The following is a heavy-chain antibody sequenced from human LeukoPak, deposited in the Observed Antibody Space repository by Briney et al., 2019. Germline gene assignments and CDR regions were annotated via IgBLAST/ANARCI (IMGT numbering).Heavy chain of an antibody. Sequence: GGSLSLSCAASGFTFSSYGMHWVRQAPGKGLEWVAVISYDGSNKYYADSVKGRFTISRDNSKNTLYLQMNSLRAEDTAVYYCAKDTRGYYYGSGSYYPYYYYGMDVWGQGTTVTVSS. CDR1: GFTFSSYG. CDR2: ISYDGSNK. D-gene: IGHD3-10*01. J-gene: IGHJ6*02. V-gene: IGHV3-30*18. CDR3: AKDTRGYYYGSGSYYPYYYYGMDV.